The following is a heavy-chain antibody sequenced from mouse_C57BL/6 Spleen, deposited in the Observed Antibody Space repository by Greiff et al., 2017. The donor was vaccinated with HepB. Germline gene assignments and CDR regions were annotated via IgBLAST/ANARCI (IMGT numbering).Heavy chain of an antibody. CDR1: GFSITSYG. CDR3: ARKGSNYPFAY. V-gene: IGHV2-2*01. CDR2: IWGGGST. Sequence: VQVVESGPGLVQPSQSLSITCTVSGFSITSYGVHWVRQSPGKGLEWLGVIWGGGSTDYNAAFISRLSISKDNSKSQVFFKMNSLQADDTAIYYCARKGSNYPFAYWGQGTLVTVSA. D-gene: IGHD2-5*01. J-gene: IGHJ3*01.